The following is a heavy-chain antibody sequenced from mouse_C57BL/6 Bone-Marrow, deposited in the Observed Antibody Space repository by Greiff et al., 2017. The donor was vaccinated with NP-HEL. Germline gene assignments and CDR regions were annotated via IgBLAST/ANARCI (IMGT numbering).Heavy chain of an antibody. CDR1: GFTFSSYG. D-gene: IGHD1-1*01. J-gene: IGHJ3*01. V-gene: IGHV5-6*02. CDR2: ISSGGSYT. CDR3: ARRYGSSPWFAY. Sequence: EVKLVESGGDLVKPGGSLKLSCAASGFTFSSYGMSWVRQTPDKRLEWVATISSGGSYTYYPDSVKGRFTISRDNAKNPLYLQMSSLKSEDTAMYYCARRYGSSPWFAYWGQGTLVTVSA.